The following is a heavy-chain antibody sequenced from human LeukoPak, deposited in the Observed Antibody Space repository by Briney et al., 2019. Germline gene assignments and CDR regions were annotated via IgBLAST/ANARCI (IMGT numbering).Heavy chain of an antibody. CDR2: INSDGSSI. D-gene: IGHD5-18*01. J-gene: IGHJ4*02. V-gene: IGHV3-74*01. CDR3: AREDTTMVASSRLDY. CDR1: GFTISSHW. Sequence: GGSLRLSCAASGFTISSHWMHWVRQGPGKGLVWVSRINSDGSSISYGDSVKGRFTISRGNAKNTLYLQMNSLRAEDTAVYYCAREDTTMVASSRLDYWGQGTLVTVSS.